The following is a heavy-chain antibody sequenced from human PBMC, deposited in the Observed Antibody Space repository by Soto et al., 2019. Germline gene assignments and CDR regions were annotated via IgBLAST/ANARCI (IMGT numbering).Heavy chain of an antibody. CDR2: IKLDGREK. CDR3: ARVGGFCSGGSCQVVFFDS. J-gene: IGHJ4*02. V-gene: IGHV3-7*04. Sequence: EVQLVESGGGLVQPGGSLRLSCAASGFTFSNYWMSWVRQAPGKGLEWVANIKLDGREKDCVDSVKGRFTISRDNAKKALYLRMNSLRAEDTAVYYCARVGGFCSGGSCQVVFFDSWGQGALVTVSS. D-gene: IGHD2-15*01. CDR1: GFTFSNYW.